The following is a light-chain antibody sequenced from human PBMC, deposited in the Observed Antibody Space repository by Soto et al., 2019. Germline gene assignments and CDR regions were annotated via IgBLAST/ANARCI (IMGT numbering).Light chain of an antibody. CDR1: QDIGKY. J-gene: IGKJ3*01. V-gene: IGKV1-16*02. CDR3: QQYNSFPFT. CDR2: AAS. Sequence: DIQITQSPSSLSASVGDRVTITCRASQDIGKYLAWFQQKPGKAPKSLIYAASSLLSGVPSHFSGSRSGTNFTLTIKSLQPEDFETYYCQQYNSFPFTFGPGTTVDIK.